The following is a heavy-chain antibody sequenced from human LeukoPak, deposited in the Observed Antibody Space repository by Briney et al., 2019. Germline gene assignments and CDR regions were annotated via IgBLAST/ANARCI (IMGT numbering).Heavy chain of an antibody. CDR1: GFTFGDYA. CDR3: SRIAVRGEGFDY. Sequence: GRSLRLSCAASGFTFGDYAMSWVRQAPGKGLEWVGFISSKAYGGTAEYAASVNGRFTISRDDSKSIAYLQMNSLKTEGTAVYYCSRIAVRGEGFDYWGQGTPVTVSS. CDR2: ISSKAYGGTA. D-gene: IGHD6-6*01. J-gene: IGHJ4*02. V-gene: IGHV3-49*04.